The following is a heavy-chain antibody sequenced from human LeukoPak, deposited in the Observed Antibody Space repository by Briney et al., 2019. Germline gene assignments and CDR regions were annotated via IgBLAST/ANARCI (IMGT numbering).Heavy chain of an antibody. CDR1: GYTFTSYA. Sequence: ASVKVSCKASGYTFTSYAMNWVRQAPGQGLEWMGWINTNTGNPTYAQGFTGRFVFSLDTSVSTAYLQISSLKAEDTAVYYCARDNCSSTSCYTDGIDYWGQGTLVTVSS. CDR3: ARDNCSSTSCYTDGIDY. V-gene: IGHV7-4-1*02. D-gene: IGHD2-2*02. J-gene: IGHJ4*02. CDR2: INTNTGNP.